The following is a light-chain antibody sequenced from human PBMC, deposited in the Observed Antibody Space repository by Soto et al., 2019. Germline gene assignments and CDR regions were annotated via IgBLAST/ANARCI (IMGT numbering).Light chain of an antibody. Sequence: EIVMTQSPATLSVSPGERATLSCRASQSVSSNLAWYQQKPGQAPRLLIYGASTRATGIPARFSGSGSGTEFTLTISSLQSEDFAVYYCPRYTNWPTFGQGTTV. CDR3: PRYTNWPT. CDR1: QSVSSN. CDR2: GAS. V-gene: IGKV3-15*01. J-gene: IGKJ1*01.